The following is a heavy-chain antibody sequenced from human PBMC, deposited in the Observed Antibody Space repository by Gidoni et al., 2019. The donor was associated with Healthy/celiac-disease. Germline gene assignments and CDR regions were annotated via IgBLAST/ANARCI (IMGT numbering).Heavy chain of an antibody. J-gene: IGHJ4*02. D-gene: IGHD3-3*01. CDR2: INPSGGST. Sequence: QVQLVQSGAEVKKHGASVKVSCKAAGYTFTSYYMHWVRQAPGQGLEWMGIINPSGGSTSYAQKFQGRVTMTRDTSTSTVYMELSSLRSEDTAVYYCARDRGVYDFWSGYYPDYWGQGTLVTVSS. V-gene: IGHV1-46*01. CDR1: GYTFTSYY. CDR3: ARDRGVYDFWSGYYPDY.